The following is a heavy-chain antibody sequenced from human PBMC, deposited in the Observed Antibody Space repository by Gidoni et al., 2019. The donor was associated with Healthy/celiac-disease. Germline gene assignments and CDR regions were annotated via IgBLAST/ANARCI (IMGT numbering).Heavy chain of an antibody. CDR3: ARLHLYCSSTNCLDTDI. CDR1: GYSVTCYW. Sequence: EVQPVQSGAEVKKRGESLRISCKGSGYSVTCYWISWVRQMPGKGLEWMGRIDPSDSYTNYGPSFQGHVTISADKSISTAYLQWSSLKASDTAMYYCARLHLYCSSTNCLDTDIWGQGTMVTVSS. V-gene: IGHV5-10-1*03. CDR2: IDPSDSYT. D-gene: IGHD2-2*01. J-gene: IGHJ3*02.